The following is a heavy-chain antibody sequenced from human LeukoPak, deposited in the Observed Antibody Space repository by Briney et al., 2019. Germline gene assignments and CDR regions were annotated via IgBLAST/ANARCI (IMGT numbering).Heavy chain of an antibody. J-gene: IGHJ4*02. CDR3: ARDLNLGTTDSY. V-gene: IGHV3-30*03. Sequence: PGGSLSFSGAAPGLTSSGFGLHWSGKAPARGWGGVAVISYDGSNQYYAASVKGRFTISRDNSKNTLYLQMNSLRAEDTAVYYCARDLNLGTTDSYWGQGTLVTISS. CDR2: ISYDGSNQ. CDR1: GLTSSGFG. D-gene: IGHD1-14*01.